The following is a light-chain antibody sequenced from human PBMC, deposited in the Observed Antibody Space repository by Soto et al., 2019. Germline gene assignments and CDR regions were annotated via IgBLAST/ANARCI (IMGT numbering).Light chain of an antibody. Sequence: EIVLTQSPGTLYLSPGERATLSCRASQSASSSYLAWYQQKPGQAPRLLIYGASSRATGIPDRFSGSGSGTDFTLTISRLEPEDFAVYYCQQYSSSPGTFGQGTKVEI. CDR3: QQYSSSPGT. V-gene: IGKV3-20*01. CDR1: QSASSSY. CDR2: GAS. J-gene: IGKJ1*01.